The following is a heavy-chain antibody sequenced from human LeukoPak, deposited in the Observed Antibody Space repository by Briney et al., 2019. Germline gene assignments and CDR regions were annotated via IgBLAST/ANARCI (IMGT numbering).Heavy chain of an antibody. CDR1: GYTFTGYY. Sequence: ASVKVSCKASGYTFTGYYMHWVRQAPGQGLEWMGWLNPNSGGTNYAQKFQGRVTMTRDTSISTAYMNLNRLRSDDTAMYYCARDHSTNGLYAMGVWGQGTTVTVS. V-gene: IGHV1-2*02. J-gene: IGHJ6*02. CDR3: ARDHSTNGLYAMGV. CDR2: LNPNSGGT. D-gene: IGHD1/OR15-1a*01.